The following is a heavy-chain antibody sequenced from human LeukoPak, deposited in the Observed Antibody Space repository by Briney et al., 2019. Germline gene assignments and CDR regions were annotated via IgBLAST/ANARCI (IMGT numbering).Heavy chain of an antibody. Sequence: GASVKVSXKASGHTFTSYGISWVRQAPGQGLEWMGWISAYNGNTNYAQKLQGRVTMTTDTSTSTAYMELRSLRSDDTAVYYCARDRSIAVAGTTDYWGQGTLVTVSS. J-gene: IGHJ4*02. CDR1: GHTFTSYG. D-gene: IGHD6-19*01. V-gene: IGHV1-18*01. CDR2: ISAYNGNT. CDR3: ARDRSIAVAGTTDY.